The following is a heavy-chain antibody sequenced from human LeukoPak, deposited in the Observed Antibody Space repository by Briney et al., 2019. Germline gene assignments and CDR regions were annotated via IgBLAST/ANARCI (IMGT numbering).Heavy chain of an antibody. CDR3: ARGGRGSAAVVAPRSFDI. CDR1: GFTVSSFH. D-gene: IGHD3-22*01. V-gene: IGHV3-53*01. CDR2: TYTGGNS. Sequence: GGSLRLSCAASGFTVSSFHMVWVRQAPGKGLEWVSVTYTGGNSYYADSVKGRFIISRDISKNTLYLQMNSLRAEDSALYYCARGGRGSAAVVAPRSFDIWGQGTMVTVSS. J-gene: IGHJ3*02.